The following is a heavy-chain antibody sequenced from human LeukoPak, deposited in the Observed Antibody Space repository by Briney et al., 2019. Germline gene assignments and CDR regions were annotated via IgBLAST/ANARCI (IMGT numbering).Heavy chain of an antibody. J-gene: IGHJ3*02. CDR2: ISSSSSYI. V-gene: IGHV3-21*01. Sequence: GGSLRLSCAASGFTFSSYSMNWVRQAPGKGLEWVSSISSSSSYIYYADSVKGRFTISRDNAKSSLYLQMNSLRAEDTAVYYCARGMVRGVIESDAFDIWGQGTMVTVSS. CDR3: ARGMVRGVIESDAFDI. CDR1: GFTFSSYS. D-gene: IGHD3-10*01.